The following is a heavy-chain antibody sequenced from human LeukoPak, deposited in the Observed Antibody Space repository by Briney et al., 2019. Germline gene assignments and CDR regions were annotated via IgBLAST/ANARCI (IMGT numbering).Heavy chain of an antibody. J-gene: IGHJ4*02. V-gene: IGHV1-69*01. CDR3: ARQGLSVLRFLEWPFDY. CDR1: GGTFSSYA. CDR2: ITPIFGTA. Sequence: GASVKVSCKASGGTFSSYAISWVRQAPGQGLEWMGGITPIFGTANYAQKFQGRVTITADESTSTAYMELSSLRSEDTAVYYCARQGLSVLRFLEWPFDYWGQGTLVTVSS. D-gene: IGHD3-3*01.